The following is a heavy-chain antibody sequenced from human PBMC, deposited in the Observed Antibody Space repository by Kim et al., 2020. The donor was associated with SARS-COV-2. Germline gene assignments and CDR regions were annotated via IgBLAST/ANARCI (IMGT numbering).Heavy chain of an antibody. J-gene: IGHJ3*02. CDR2: IIPIFGTA. D-gene: IGHD5-12*01. CDR1: GGTFSSYA. V-gene: IGHV1-69*13. Sequence: SVKVSCKASGGTFSSYAISWVRQAPGQGLEWMGGIIPIFGTANYAQKFQGRVTITADESTSTAYMELSSLRSEDTAVYYCARGHEEMAPTSGAFDIWGQGTMVTVSS. CDR3: ARGHEEMAPTSGAFDI.